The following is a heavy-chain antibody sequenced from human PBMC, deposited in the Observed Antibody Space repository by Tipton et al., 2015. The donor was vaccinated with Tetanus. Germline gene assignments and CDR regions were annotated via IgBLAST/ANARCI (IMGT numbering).Heavy chain of an antibody. J-gene: IGHJ6*02. CDR2: ISWNSGSI. CDR3: ASPKKPGIAAAGYHYYYYGLDV. V-gene: IGHV3-9*01. Sequence: SLRLSCAASGFTFDDYAMHWVRQAPGKGLEWVSGISWNSGSIGYADSVKGRFTISRDNAKNSLYLQMNSLRAEDTAVYYCASPKKPGIAAAGYHYYYYGLDVWGQGTTVTVSS. CDR1: GFTFDDYA. D-gene: IGHD6-13*01.